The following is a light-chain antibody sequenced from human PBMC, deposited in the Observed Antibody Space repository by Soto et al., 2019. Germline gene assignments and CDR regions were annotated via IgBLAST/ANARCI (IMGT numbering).Light chain of an antibody. V-gene: IGKV3-20*01. J-gene: IGKJ2*01. CDR3: QQYCTCPFS. CDR2: HAS. Sequence: EIVLTQSPGTLSLSPGASATPSCRANQVVSSSYLAWYQQKPGQAPRLLIDHASDSATGVPDRFSGSGSWSDFALAITGLETEDFPLFDGQQYCTCPFSFGQGTKLES. CDR1: QVVSSSY.